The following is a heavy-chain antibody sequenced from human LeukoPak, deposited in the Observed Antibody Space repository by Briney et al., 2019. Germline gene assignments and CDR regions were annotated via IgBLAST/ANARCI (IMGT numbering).Heavy chain of an antibody. V-gene: IGHV3-23*01. CDR2: ISGSGGST. CDR1: GFTFSSYA. Sequence: PGGSLRLSCAASGFTFSSYAMSWVRKAPGKGLGWVSAISGSGGSTYYADSVKGRFTISRDNSKNTLYLQMNSLRAEDTAVYYCAKRYYGSGNYDPLFEYWGQGTLVTVSS. D-gene: IGHD3-10*01. CDR3: AKRYYGSGNYDPLFEY. J-gene: IGHJ4*02.